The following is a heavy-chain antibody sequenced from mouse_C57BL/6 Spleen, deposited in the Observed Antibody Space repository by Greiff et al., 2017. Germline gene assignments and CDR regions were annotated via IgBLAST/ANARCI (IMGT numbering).Heavy chain of an antibody. CDR1: GFTFSSYA. CDR3: ARDLYYYGSSPYWYFDV. Sequence: EVKVVESGGGLVKPGGSLKLSCAASGFTFSSYAMSWVRQTPEKRLEWVATISDGGSYTYYPDNVKGRFTISRDNAKNNLYLQMSHLKSEDTAMYYCARDLYYYGSSPYWYFDVWGTGTTVTVSS. D-gene: IGHD1-1*01. CDR2: ISDGGSYT. V-gene: IGHV5-4*01. J-gene: IGHJ1*03.